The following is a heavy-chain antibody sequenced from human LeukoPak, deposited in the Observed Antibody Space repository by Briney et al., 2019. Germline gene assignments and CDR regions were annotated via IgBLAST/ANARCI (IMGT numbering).Heavy chain of an antibody. CDR3: ARDGLLFYGMDV. Sequence: GGSLRLSCAASGFTFSSYRMHWDRQAPGKGLVWVSRINSDGSSTSYADSVKGRFTISRDNAKNTLYLQMNSLRAEDTAVYYCARDGLLFYGMDVWGQGTTVTVSS. D-gene: IGHD5-18*01. V-gene: IGHV3-74*01. CDR1: GFTFSSYR. J-gene: IGHJ6*02. CDR2: INSDGSST.